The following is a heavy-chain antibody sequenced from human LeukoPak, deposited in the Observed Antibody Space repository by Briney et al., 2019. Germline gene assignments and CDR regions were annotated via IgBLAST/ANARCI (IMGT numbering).Heavy chain of an antibody. V-gene: IGHV4-34*01. CDR3: ARRYGSGSYYYYYGMDV. CDR1: GGSFSGYY. D-gene: IGHD3-10*01. J-gene: IGHJ6*04. Sequence: SSETLSLTCAVYGGSFSGYYWSWIRQPPGKGLEWLGEINHSGSTNYNPSLKSRVTISVDTSKNQFSLKLSSVTAADTAVYYCARRYGSGSYYYYYGMDVWGKGTTVTVSS. CDR2: INHSGST.